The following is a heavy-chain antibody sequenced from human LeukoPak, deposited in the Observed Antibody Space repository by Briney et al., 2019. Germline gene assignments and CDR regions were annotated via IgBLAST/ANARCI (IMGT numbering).Heavy chain of an antibody. V-gene: IGHV4-38-2*01. CDR1: GSSVSNGYF. Sequence: SETLSLTCAVSGSSVSNGYFWGWIRQPPGKGLEWIGSINHSGTTYYNPSLKSRVTMSVDTSKNQLSLNVTSVTAADTAVYFCARVGGITIFGGASITPNYYMDVWAKGPRSSSP. CDR2: INHSGTT. D-gene: IGHD3-3*01. J-gene: IGHJ6*03. CDR3: ARVGGITIFGGASITPNYYMDV.